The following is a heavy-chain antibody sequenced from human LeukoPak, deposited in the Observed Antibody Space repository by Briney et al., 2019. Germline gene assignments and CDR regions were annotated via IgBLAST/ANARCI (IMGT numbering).Heavy chain of an antibody. D-gene: IGHD3-16*02. CDR1: GFNFNIKY. CDR2: SYSGGSS. Sequence: GSLRLSCAASGFNFNIKYMSWVRQALGKGLEWVSVSYSGGSSYYADSVKGRFTISRDNSKNTLYLQMNSLRAEDTAVYFCAREEHYRRYFALWGRGTLVTVSS. CDR3: AREEHYRRYFAL. V-gene: IGHV3-53*01. J-gene: IGHJ2*01.